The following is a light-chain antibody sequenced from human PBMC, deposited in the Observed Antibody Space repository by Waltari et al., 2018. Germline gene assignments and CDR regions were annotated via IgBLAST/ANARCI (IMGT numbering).Light chain of an antibody. V-gene: IGLV3-1*01. CDR3: QTWDSSAGV. J-gene: IGLJ3*02. CDR2: QDV. Sequence: SYALTQPPSVSVSPGQSATITCSGDNWGDKYASWYQQRPGPSPVLVIYQDVMRPSGIPERFSGSNSGNTATLTISETQAMDEADYYCQTWDSSAGVFGGGTKLTVL. CDR1: NWGDKY.